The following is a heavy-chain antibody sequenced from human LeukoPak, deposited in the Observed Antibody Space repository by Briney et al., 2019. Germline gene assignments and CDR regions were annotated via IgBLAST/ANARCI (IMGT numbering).Heavy chain of an antibody. Sequence: SQTLSLTXTVSGGSISSGDYYWSWIRQPPGKGLGWIGYIYYSGSTYYNPSLKSRVTISVDTSKNQFSLKLSSVTAADTAVYYCARVYYDFWSGSQNWFDPWGQGTLVTVSS. CDR2: IYYSGST. V-gene: IGHV4-30-4*08. D-gene: IGHD3-3*01. J-gene: IGHJ5*02. CDR3: ARVYYDFWSGSQNWFDP. CDR1: GGSISSGDYY.